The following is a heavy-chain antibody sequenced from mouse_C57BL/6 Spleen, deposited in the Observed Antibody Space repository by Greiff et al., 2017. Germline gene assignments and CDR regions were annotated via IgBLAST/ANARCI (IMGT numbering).Heavy chain of an antibody. CDR3: ARFPLYDPRGFDY. J-gene: IGHJ2*01. V-gene: IGHV1-64*01. Sequence: VQLQQPGAELVKPGASVKLSCKASGYTFTSYWMHWVKQRPGQGLEWIGMIHPNSGSTNYNEKFKSKATLTVDKSSSTAYMQLSSLTSEDSAVYYCARFPLYDPRGFDYWGQGTTLTVSS. CDR2: IHPNSGST. CDR1: GYTFTSYW. D-gene: IGHD2-3*01.